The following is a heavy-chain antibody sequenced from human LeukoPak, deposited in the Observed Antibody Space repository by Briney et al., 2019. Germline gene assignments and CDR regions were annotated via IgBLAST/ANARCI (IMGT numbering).Heavy chain of an antibody. V-gene: IGHV1-2*02. CDR2: INPDSGGT. D-gene: IGHD2-2*01. CDR3: ARYCSSTSCYGAFDI. CDR1: GYTFTGYY. J-gene: IGHJ3*02. Sequence: ASVKVSCKASGYTFTGYYMHWVRQAPGQGLEWMGWINPDSGGTNYAQKFQGRVTMTRDTSISTAYMELSRLRSDDTAVYYCARYCSSTSCYGAFDIWGQGTMVTVPS.